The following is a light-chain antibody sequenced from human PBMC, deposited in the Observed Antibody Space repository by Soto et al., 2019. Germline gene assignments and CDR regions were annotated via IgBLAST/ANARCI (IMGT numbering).Light chain of an antibody. CDR3: SSCTSSSTYV. Sequence: QSVLTNPASVSGSAGQSITISKNGTSSYVGGYNYVSWYQQHPGKAPKLMIYDVSNRPSGVSNRFSGSKSGNTASLTISGLRAEDEADYYCSSCTSSSTYVFGTGTKVTVL. CDR1: SSYVGGYNY. CDR2: DVS. V-gene: IGLV2-14*01. J-gene: IGLJ1*01.